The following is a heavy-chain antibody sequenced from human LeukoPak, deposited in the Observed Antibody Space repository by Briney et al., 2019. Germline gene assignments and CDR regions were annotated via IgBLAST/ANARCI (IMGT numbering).Heavy chain of an antibody. CDR1: GFTFSSYS. D-gene: IGHD3-22*01. CDR3: ARDEYYYDSSGYYHLFDY. J-gene: IGHJ4*02. Sequence: GGSLRLSCAASGFTFSSYSMNWVRQAPGKGLEWVSSISSSSSYIYYADSVKGRFTISRDNAKNSLYLQMNSLRAEDTAVYYCARDEYYYDSSGYYHLFDYWGQGTLVTVS. CDR2: ISSSSSYI. V-gene: IGHV3-21*01.